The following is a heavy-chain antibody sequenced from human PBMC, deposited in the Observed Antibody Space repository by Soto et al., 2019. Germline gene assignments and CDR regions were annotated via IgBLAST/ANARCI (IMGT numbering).Heavy chain of an antibody. Sequence: PGGSLRLSCAASGFTFSSYAMSWARQAPGKGLEWVSAISGSGGSTYYADSVKGRFTISRDNSKNTLYLQMNSLRAEDTAVYYCAKAPFRYYYDSSGYSYWYFDLWGRGTLVTVSS. D-gene: IGHD3-22*01. CDR1: GFTFSSYA. CDR3: AKAPFRYYYDSSGYSYWYFDL. J-gene: IGHJ2*01. V-gene: IGHV3-23*01. CDR2: ISGSGGST.